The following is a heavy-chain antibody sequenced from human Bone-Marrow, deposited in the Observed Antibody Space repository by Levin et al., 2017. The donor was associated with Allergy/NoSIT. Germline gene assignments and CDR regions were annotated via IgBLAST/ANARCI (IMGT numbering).Heavy chain of an antibody. CDR3: AKDYRGGDAQFDY. Sequence: GESLKISCAASGFTFRNFAMSWVRQAPGKGLEWVSCINGTGTETFYADSVRGRFTISRDNSKNTLYLQMNSLKVEDTAIYYCAKDYRGGDAQFDYWGLGTLVTVSS. D-gene: IGHD3-10*01. J-gene: IGHJ4*02. CDR2: INGTGTET. V-gene: IGHV3-23*01. CDR1: GFTFRNFA.